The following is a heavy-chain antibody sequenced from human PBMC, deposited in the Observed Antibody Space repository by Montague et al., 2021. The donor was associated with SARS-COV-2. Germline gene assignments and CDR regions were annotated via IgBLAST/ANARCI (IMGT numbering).Heavy chain of an antibody. CDR3: ARYSSSWYSPFDY. V-gene: IGHV4-30-4*01. D-gene: IGHD6-13*01. CDR2: IYYSGST. Sequence: IYYSGSTYYNSSLQSRVTISVATSTNQFSLKLSSVTAADTAVYYCARYSSSWYSPFDYWGQGTLVAFS. J-gene: IGHJ4*02.